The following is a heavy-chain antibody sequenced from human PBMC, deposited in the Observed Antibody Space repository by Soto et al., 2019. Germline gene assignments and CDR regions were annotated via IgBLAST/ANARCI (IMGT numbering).Heavy chain of an antibody. CDR3: ARSRPQTYSDILTGIPNFDY. CDR2: IYPGDSDT. Sequence: PGESLKISCKGSGYSFTSYWIGWVRQMPGKGLEWMGIIYPGDSDTRYSPSFQGQVTISADKSISTAYLQWSSLKASDTAMYYCARSRPQTYSDILTGIPNFDYWGKGTLVTVSS. D-gene: IGHD3-9*01. J-gene: IGHJ4*02. CDR1: GYSFTSYW. V-gene: IGHV5-51*01.